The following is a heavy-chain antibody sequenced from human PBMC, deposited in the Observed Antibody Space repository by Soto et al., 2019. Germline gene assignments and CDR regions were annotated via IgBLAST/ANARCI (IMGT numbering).Heavy chain of an antibody. CDR2: IYYSGST. V-gene: IGHV4-30-4*01. J-gene: IGHJ4*02. D-gene: IGHD2-15*01. CDR1: GGSISSGDYY. Sequence: SETLSLTCTVSGGSISSGDYYWTWVRQHPGKGLEWIGYIYYSGSTYYNPSLKSRVTISVDTSKNQFSLKLSSVTAADTAVYYCARRYGGTFDYWGQGTLVTVSS. CDR3: ARRYGGTFDY.